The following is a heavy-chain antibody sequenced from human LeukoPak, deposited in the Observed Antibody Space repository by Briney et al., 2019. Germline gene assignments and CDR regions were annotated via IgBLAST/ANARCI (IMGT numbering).Heavy chain of an antibody. J-gene: IGHJ5*02. CDR3: ARGRENTFLAGYYDWFGP. V-gene: IGHV1-2*02. Sequence: ASVKVSCKASGYTFTGYYMHWVRQAPGQGLEWMGWINPNSGGTNYAQKFQGRVTMTRDTSISTAYMELSRLISDDTAVYYCARGRENTFLAGYYDWFGPWGQGTLVTVSS. CDR2: INPNSGGT. D-gene: IGHD3-9*01. CDR1: GYTFTGYY.